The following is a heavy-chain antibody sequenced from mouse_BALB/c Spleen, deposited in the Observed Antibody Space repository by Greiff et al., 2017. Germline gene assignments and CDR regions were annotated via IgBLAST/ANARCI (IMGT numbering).Heavy chain of an antibody. J-gene: IGHJ4*01. Sequence: EVQLVESGGGLVQPGGSLQLSCAASGFDFSRYWMSWVRQAPGKGLEWIGEINPDSSTINYTPSLKDQFIISRDNAKNTLYLQMSKVRSEDTALYYCARRDYYDYDYAMDDWGQGTSVTVSS. D-gene: IGHD2-4*01. CDR3: ARRDYYDYDYAMDD. CDR2: INPDSSTI. CDR1: GFDFSRYW. V-gene: IGHV4-1*02.